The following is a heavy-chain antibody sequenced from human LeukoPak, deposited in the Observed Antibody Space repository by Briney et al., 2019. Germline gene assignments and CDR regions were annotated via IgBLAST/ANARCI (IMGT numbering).Heavy chain of an antibody. Sequence: ASVKVSCKASGYTFTSYGISWVRKAPGQGLEWMGWISAYNGNTNYAQKLQGRVTMTTDTSTSTAYMELRSLRSDDTAVYYCARDLTMVRGVSPTYYYYGMDVWGQGTTVTVSS. CDR2: ISAYNGNT. V-gene: IGHV1-18*01. CDR1: GYTFTSYG. CDR3: ARDLTMVRGVSPTYYYYGMDV. D-gene: IGHD3-10*01. J-gene: IGHJ6*02.